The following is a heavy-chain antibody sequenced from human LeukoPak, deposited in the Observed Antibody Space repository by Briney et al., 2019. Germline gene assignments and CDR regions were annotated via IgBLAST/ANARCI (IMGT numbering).Heavy chain of an antibody. CDR2: IIPVFDRP. D-gene: IGHD1-26*01. J-gene: IGHJ3*01. Sequence: GASVKVSCKPTGGRFKSYGFSWVRQAPGQGLEWMGGIIPVFDRPTYAQKFEGRVTITADKSTNTTYMEISSLTSDDTAVYYCARDAQWELRAFDVWGQGTMVRVSS. V-gene: IGHV1-69*06. CDR1: GGRFKSYG. CDR3: ARDAQWELRAFDV.